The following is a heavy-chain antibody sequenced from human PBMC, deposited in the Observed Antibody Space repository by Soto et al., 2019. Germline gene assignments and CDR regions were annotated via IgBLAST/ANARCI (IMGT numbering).Heavy chain of an antibody. J-gene: IGHJ4*02. CDR2: ISYDGSNK. D-gene: IGHD5-18*01. CDR3: ARSVVDTAMVPAYYFDY. CDR1: GFTFSSYA. V-gene: IGHV3-30-3*01. Sequence: PGGSLRLSCAASGFTFSSYAMHWVRQAPGKGLEWVAVISYDGSNKYYADSVKGRFTISRDNSKNTLYLQMNSLRAEDTAVYYCARSVVDTAMVPAYYFDYWGQGTLVTVSS.